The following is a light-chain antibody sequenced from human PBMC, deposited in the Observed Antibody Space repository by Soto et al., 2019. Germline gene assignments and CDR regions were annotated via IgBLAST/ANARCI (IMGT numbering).Light chain of an antibody. J-gene: IGKJ5*01. CDR3: QQYGSSIT. Sequence: SVLTQSPGTLSLSPEERATLYCRASQSVSSSYLAWYQQKPGQAPRLLIYGASSRATGIPDRFSGSGSGTDFTLTISRLEPEDFAVYYCQQYGSSITFGQGTRLEVK. CDR1: QSVSSSY. V-gene: IGKV3-20*01. CDR2: GAS.